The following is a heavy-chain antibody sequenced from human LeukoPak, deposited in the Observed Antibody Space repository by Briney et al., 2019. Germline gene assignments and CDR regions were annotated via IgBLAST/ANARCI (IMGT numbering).Heavy chain of an antibody. D-gene: IGHD3-10*01. CDR1: GLSFSRYA. V-gene: IGHV3-23*01. CDR2: MSGSGDSS. CDR3: AKHLFGKCDVDWFDP. J-gene: IGHJ5*02. Sequence: GGSLRLSCAASGLSFSRYAMSWLRQAPGMGLEWVSAMSGSGDSSYYADSVKGRFTISRDNSKNTLYLQMNSLRVDDTAVYYCAKHLFGKCDVDWFDPWGQGTLVTVSS.